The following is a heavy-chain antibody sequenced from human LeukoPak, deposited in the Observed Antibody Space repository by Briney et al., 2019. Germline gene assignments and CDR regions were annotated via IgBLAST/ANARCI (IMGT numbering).Heavy chain of an antibody. D-gene: IGHD3-10*01. CDR3: ARTRYYYNSRSYGAPYYFDY. CDR2: LYYSGST. CDR1: GASISRSSAS. Sequence: SESLSLICTVSGASISRSSASWGWFRQPPGKGLEWIGSLYYSGSTYYNPSLKRRVTISVHTSKNQFSLKLSSITAADTAVYYCARTRYYYNSRSYGAPYYFDYCGQGTLVTVSS. V-gene: IGHV4-39*01. J-gene: IGHJ4*02.